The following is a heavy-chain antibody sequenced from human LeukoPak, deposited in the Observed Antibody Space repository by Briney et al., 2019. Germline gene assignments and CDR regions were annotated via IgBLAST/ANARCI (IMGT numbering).Heavy chain of an antibody. CDR1: GGSINNYY. D-gene: IGHD3-16*02. Sequence: SETLSLTCTVSGGSINNYYWSWIRQPAGKGLEWIGYIYYSGSTNYNPSLKSRVTISVDTSKNQFSLKLRSVTAADTAVYYCARGFRSYYYHYMDVWGKGTTVTVSS. J-gene: IGHJ6*03. CDR3: ARGFRSYYYHYMDV. CDR2: IYYSGST. V-gene: IGHV4-59*01.